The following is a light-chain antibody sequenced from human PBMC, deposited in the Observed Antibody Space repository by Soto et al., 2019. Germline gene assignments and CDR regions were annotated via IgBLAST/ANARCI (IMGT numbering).Light chain of an antibody. CDR2: SAS. CDR1: QDINKF. V-gene: IGKV1-9*01. Sequence: IQLTQSPSSLSASVGDRVTLTCRASQDINKFLAWFQQTPGKAPKLLVYSASTLHSGVPSRFSGSGSGTDFALTISSLQPEDFAVYYCQHSGSSPPWTFGQGTKVDFK. J-gene: IGKJ1*01. CDR3: QHSGSSPPWT.